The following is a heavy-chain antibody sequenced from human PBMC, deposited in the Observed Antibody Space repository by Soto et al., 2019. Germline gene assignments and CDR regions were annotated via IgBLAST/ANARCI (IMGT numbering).Heavy chain of an antibody. V-gene: IGHV3-23*01. J-gene: IGHJ6*02. CDR1: GFSLSNFA. D-gene: IGHD6-19*01. CDR2: ISGTGVNI. Sequence: EVQLLESGGGLVEPGGSLRLSCGASGFSLSNFAMSWVRQAPGEGLKWVSLISGTGVNIYYAGSVKGRFTISRDTAKHTLYLQMDSLRAEDSAIYYCAKFDSSQSFYALDVWGQGTTITVSS. CDR3: AKFDSSQSFYALDV.